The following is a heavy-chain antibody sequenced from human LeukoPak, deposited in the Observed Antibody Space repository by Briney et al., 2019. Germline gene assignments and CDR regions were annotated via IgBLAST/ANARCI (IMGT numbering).Heavy chain of an antibody. Sequence: GGSLSLSCAASGSTFSSNGLHGVRQVQGKGLEWVEVIGYDGSNKYYADSVKGRFTISRDNSKNTLYLQMNSLRAEDTAVYYCARDVPAYYYDSSGYTDAFDIWGQGTMVTVSS. CDR3: ARDVPAYYYDSSGYTDAFDI. J-gene: IGHJ3*02. CDR2: IGYDGSNK. V-gene: IGHV3-33*01. D-gene: IGHD3-22*01. CDR1: GSTFSSNG.